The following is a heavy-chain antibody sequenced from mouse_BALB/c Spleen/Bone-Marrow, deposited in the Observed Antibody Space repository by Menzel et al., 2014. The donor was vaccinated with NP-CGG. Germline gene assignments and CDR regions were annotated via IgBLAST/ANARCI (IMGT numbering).Heavy chain of an antibody. Sequence: VQLQQSGAELMKPGASVKLSCKASGYTFTGYWMHWVKQRPGQGLEWIGEINPSNGRTNYNEKFKTKATLTVDKSSSTAYMQLSSLTSEDSAVYYCARWLLYYWGQGTTLTVSS. CDR1: GYTFTGYW. CDR2: INPSNGRT. CDR3: ARWLLYY. D-gene: IGHD2-12*01. J-gene: IGHJ2*01. V-gene: IGHV1S81*02.